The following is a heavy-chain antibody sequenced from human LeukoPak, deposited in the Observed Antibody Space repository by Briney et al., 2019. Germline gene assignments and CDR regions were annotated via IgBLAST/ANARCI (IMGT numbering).Heavy chain of an antibody. Sequence: ASVKVSCKASGYTFTSYGISWVRQAPGQGLEWMGWISAYNGNTNYAQKLQGRVTMTTDTSTSTAYMELRSLRSDDTAVYYCARSGPYDSSGYCYDYWGQGTLVTVSS. D-gene: IGHD3-22*01. CDR1: GYTFTSYG. J-gene: IGHJ4*02. CDR2: ISAYNGNT. CDR3: ARSGPYDSSGYCYDY. V-gene: IGHV1-18*01.